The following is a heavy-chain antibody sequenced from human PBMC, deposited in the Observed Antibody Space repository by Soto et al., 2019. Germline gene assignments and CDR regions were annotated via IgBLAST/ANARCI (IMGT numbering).Heavy chain of an antibody. J-gene: IGHJ6*02. V-gene: IGHV3-21*01. D-gene: IGHD3-22*01. CDR1: GFTFSSYS. Sequence: PXGSLRLSCSASGFTFSSYSMNWVRQAPGKGLEWVSSISSSSSYIYYADSVKGRFTISRDNAKNSLYLQMNSLRAEDTAVYYCARDLGYYDSSGYSSVNYGMDVWGQGTTVTVSS. CDR2: ISSSSSYI. CDR3: ARDLGYYDSSGYSSVNYGMDV.